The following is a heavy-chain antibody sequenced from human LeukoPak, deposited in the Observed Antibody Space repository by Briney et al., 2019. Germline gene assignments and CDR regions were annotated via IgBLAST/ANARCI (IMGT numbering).Heavy chain of an antibody. CDR3: ATEGIVVVPAAMED. V-gene: IGHV1-24*01. D-gene: IGHD2-2*01. Sequence: GASVKVSCKVSGYTLTELSMHWVRQAPGKGLEWMGGFDPEDGETIYAQKFQGRVTMTEDTSTDTAYMELSNLRSEDTAVYYCATEGIVVVPAAMEDWGQGTLVTVSS. CDR1: GYTLTELS. CDR2: FDPEDGET. J-gene: IGHJ4*02.